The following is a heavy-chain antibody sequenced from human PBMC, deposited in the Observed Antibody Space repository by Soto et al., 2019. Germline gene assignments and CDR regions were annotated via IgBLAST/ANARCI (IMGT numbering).Heavy chain of an antibody. V-gene: IGHV1-69*12. Sequence: QVQLVQSGAEVKKPGSSVKVSCKASGGTFSSYAISWVRQAPGQGLEWMGGIIPIFGTANYAQKFQGRVTITADESTSTAYMELRSLRAEDTAVYYCARASGTKCSGGSCYPIDYWGQGTLVTVSS. J-gene: IGHJ4*02. CDR2: IIPIFGTA. CDR3: ARASGTKCSGGSCYPIDY. D-gene: IGHD2-15*01. CDR1: GGTFSSYA.